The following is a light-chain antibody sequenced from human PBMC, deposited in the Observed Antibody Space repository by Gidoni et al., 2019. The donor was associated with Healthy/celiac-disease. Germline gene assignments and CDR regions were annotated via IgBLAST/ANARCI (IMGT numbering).Light chain of an antibody. CDR2: QDS. CDR1: KLEDNY. J-gene: IGLJ2*01. V-gene: IGLV3-1*01. CDR3: QAWDSSTVV. Sequence: SYELTQPPSVSVSPGQTASITCSGDKLEDNYACWYQQKPGQSPVLVIYQDSKRPSGIPERVSGSNSGNTATLTISGTQAMDEADYYCQAWDSSTVVFGGGTKLTVL.